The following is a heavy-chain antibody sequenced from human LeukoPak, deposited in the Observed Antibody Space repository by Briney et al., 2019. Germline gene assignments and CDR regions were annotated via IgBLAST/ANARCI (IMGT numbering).Heavy chain of an antibody. Sequence: GGALRLSFSASGFTFSFAAITWVRQAPAKGLERDPDISYDGSNKYYADSVKGRFTISRDNSKNTLYLQINSLRAGDTAVYYCARGPPIAASGYSYFDYWGQGTLVTVSS. J-gene: IGHJ4*02. CDR1: GFTFSFAA. D-gene: IGHD6-13*01. CDR3: ARGPPIAASGYSYFDY. CDR2: ISYDGSNK. V-gene: IGHV3-30-3*01.